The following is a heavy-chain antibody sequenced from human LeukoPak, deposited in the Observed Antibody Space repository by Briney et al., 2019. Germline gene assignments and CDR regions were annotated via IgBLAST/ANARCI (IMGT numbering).Heavy chain of an antibody. Sequence: SETLSLTCTVSGGFISSHYWSWLRQPAGEGLEWIGRIYTSGSTNYNPSLKSRVTTSVDTSKNQFSLKLRSVTAADTAVYYCARDTPIVVVPAAPPHYYMDVWGKGTTVTVSS. CDR3: ARDTPIVVVPAAPPHYYMDV. CDR1: GGFISSHY. D-gene: IGHD2-2*01. V-gene: IGHV4-4*07. CDR2: IYTSGST. J-gene: IGHJ6*03.